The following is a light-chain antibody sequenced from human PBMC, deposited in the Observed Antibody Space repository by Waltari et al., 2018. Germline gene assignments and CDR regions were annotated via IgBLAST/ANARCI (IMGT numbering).Light chain of an antibody. V-gene: IGLV1-44*01. CDR3: SSWDDSLQGWL. J-gene: IGLJ3*02. Sequence: QSVLPQPPSASGTPGQRVTISCSVSSSTIGGHAVNWYQQLPGTAPKLLIYRDHQRPSGVPERFSGSRSGASASLAISGLQSDDEADYYCSSWDDSLQGWLFGGGTKLTVL. CDR2: RDH. CDR1: SSTIGGHA.